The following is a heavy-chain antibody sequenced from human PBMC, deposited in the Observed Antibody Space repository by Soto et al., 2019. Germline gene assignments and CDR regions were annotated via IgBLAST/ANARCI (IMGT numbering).Heavy chain of an antibody. CDR3: ARGKWLMVAFDI. D-gene: IGHD2-8*01. V-gene: IGHV3-11*01. J-gene: IGHJ3*02. CDR1: GFTFSDYY. CDR2: ISSSGSTI. Sequence: PGGSLRLSCAASGFTFSDYYMSWIRQAPGKGLEWVPYISSSGSTIYYADSVKGRFTVSRDNAKNSLYLQMNSLRAEDTAVYYCARGKWLMVAFDIWGQGTMVTVSS.